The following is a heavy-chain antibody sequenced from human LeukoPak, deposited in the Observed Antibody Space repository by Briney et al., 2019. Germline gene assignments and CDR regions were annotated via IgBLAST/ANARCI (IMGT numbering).Heavy chain of an antibody. D-gene: IGHD4-23*01. CDR3: ARERLDYGGNHYYYYYGMDV. CDR1: GYTFTSYG. J-gene: IGHJ6*02. CDR2: ISAYNGNT. Sequence: GASVKVSCKASGYTFTSYGISWVRQAPGQGLEWMGWISAYNGNTNYAQKLQGRVTMTTDTSTSTAYMELRSLRSDDTAVYYCARERLDYGGNHYYYYYGMDVWGQGTTVTVSS. V-gene: IGHV1-18*01.